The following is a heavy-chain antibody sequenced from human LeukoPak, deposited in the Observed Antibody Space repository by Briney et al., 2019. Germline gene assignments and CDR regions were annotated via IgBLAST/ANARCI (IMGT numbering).Heavy chain of an antibody. CDR3: ARLQSSGLVWSVY. Sequence: ASETLSLTCTVSGGSISSSSYYWGWIRQPPGKGLEWIGSIYYSGSTYYNPSLKSRVTISVDTSKNQCSLKLSSVTAADTAVYYCARLQSSGLVWSVYWGQGTLVTVSS. D-gene: IGHD2-21*01. V-gene: IGHV4-39*01. J-gene: IGHJ4*02. CDR2: IYYSGST. CDR1: GGSISSSSYY.